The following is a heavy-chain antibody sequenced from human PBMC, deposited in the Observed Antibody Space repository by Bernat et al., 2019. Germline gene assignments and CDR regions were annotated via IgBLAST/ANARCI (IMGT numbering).Heavy chain of an antibody. Sequence: QVQLVESGGGVVQPGRSLRLSCAASGFTFSSYGMHWVRQAPGKGLEWVAVISYDGSNKYYADSVKGRFTISRDNSKNTLYLQMNSLRAEDTAVYYCARAGQFDGDSADYWGQGTLVTVSS. CDR3: ARAGQFDGDSADY. CDR2: ISYDGSNK. V-gene: IGHV3-30*03. J-gene: IGHJ4*02. D-gene: IGHD3-10*01. CDR1: GFTFSSYG.